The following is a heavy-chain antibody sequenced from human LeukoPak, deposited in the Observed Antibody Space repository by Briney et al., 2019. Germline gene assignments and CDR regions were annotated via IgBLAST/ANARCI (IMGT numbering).Heavy chain of an antibody. J-gene: IGHJ6*02. Sequence: ASVKVSCKASGYSFIRYHIHWVRQAPGQGLEWMGVLKLYDGSISHAQKFQGRVTMTSDTSTSTVYMELSSLRSEDTAVYYCARTHDYSNPYYYYGMDVWGQGTTVTVSS. CDR1: GYSFIRYH. CDR3: ARTHDYSNPYYYYGMDV. D-gene: IGHD4-11*01. CDR2: LKLYDGSI. V-gene: IGHV1-46*01.